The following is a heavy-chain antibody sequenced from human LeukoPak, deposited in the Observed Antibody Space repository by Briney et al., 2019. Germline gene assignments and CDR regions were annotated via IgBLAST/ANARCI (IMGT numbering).Heavy chain of an antibody. V-gene: IGHV4-61*02. J-gene: IGHJ6*03. CDR3: ARIYCGGDCRGYYYHYYMDV. Sequence: SETLSLTCTVFGGSISSGSYYWSWIRQPAGKGLEWIGRIYTSGSTKYNPSLKSRVTISVDTSKNQFSLKLSSVTAADTAVYYCARIYCGGDCRGYYYHYYMDVWGKGTTVTISS. D-gene: IGHD2-21*02. CDR2: IYTSGST. CDR1: GGSISSGSYY.